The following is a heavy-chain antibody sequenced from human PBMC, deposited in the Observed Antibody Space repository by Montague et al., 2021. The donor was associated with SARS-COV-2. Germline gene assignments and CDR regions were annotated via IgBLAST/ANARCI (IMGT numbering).Heavy chain of an antibody. V-gene: IGHV3-30*17. CDR2: ISYDGSNE. CDR1: GFMFHLYA. D-gene: IGHD3-22*01. J-gene: IGHJ4*02. Sequence: SLRLSCAASGFMFHLYAMHWVRQAPGQGLEWVAVISYDGSNEFYADSVQGRFIISRDNSGNTVSLQMHSLRAEDTAVYYCARTYYYDSSGFPGPYYFDXWGQGTPVTASS. CDR3: ARTYYYDSSGFPGPYYFDX.